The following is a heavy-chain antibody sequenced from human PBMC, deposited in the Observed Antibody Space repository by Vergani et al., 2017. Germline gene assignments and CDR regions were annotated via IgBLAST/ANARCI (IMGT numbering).Heavy chain of an antibody. CDR2: IYYSGST. Sequence: QLQLQESGPGLVKPSETLSLTCTVSGGSISSISYYWGWIRQPPGKGLEWIGSIYYSGSTYYNPSLKSRVTISVDTSKNQFSLKLSSVTAADTAVYYCARQGDIVVVPAAIIPYYYYMDVWGKGTTVTVSS. D-gene: IGHD2-2*01. V-gene: IGHV4-39*01. J-gene: IGHJ6*03. CDR1: GGSISSISYY. CDR3: ARQGDIVVVPAAIIPYYYYMDV.